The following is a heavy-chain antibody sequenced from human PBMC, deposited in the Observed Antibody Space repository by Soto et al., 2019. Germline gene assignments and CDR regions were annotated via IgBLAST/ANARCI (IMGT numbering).Heavy chain of an antibody. D-gene: IGHD4-17*01. CDR1: GFTFSSYG. CDR3: AKDGVTGTTRGYFDY. J-gene: IGHJ4*02. V-gene: IGHV3-30*18. CDR2: ISYDGSNK. Sequence: QVQLVESGGGVVQPGRSLRLSCAASGFTFSSYGMHWVRQAPGKGLECVAVISYDGSNKYYADSVKGRFTISRDNSKNTLSLKMNSLRAEDTAVSYCAKDGVTGTTRGYFDYWGQGTLVTVSS.